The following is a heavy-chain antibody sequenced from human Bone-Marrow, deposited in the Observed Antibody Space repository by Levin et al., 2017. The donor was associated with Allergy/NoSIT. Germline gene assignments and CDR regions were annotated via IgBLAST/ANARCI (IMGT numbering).Heavy chain of an antibody. CDR2: ISGSGGST. D-gene: IGHD3-22*01. Sequence: RAGGSLRLSCAASGFTFSSYAMSWVRQAPGKGLEWVSAISGSGGSTYYADSVKGRFTISRDNSKNTLYLQMNSLRAEDTAVYYCAKVGGGYYDSSGYLPLDYWGQGTLVTVSS. CDR1: GFTFSSYA. J-gene: IGHJ4*02. V-gene: IGHV3-23*01. CDR3: AKVGGGYYDSSGYLPLDY.